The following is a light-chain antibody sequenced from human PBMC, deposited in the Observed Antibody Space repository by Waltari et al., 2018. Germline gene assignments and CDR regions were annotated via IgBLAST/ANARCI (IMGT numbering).Light chain of an antibody. V-gene: IGLV2-14*01. CDR1: SSDVGGYNY. CDR2: EVS. Sequence: QSALTQPASVSGSPGQSTPIPCTGTSSDVGGYNYVSWYQQHPGKAPKLMIYEVSNRPSGVSNRFSGSKSGNTASLTISGLQAEDEADYYCSSYTSSSTLGFGGGTKLTVL. J-gene: IGLJ2*01. CDR3: SSYTSSSTLG.